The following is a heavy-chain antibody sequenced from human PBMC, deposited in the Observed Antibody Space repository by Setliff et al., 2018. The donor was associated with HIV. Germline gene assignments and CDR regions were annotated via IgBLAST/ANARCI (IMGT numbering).Heavy chain of an antibody. CDR2: INHSGST. Sequence: SETLSLTCAVYGGSFSGYYWSWIRQPPGKGLEWIGEINHSGSTHYNPSLQSRVTVSVDTSKNQFSLNLSSVTAADTAVYYCARTLGSGTFRYYFDYWGQGTLVTVSS. J-gene: IGHJ4*02. CDR1: GGSFSGYY. CDR3: ARTLGSGTFRYYFDY. D-gene: IGHD3-10*01. V-gene: IGHV4-34*01.